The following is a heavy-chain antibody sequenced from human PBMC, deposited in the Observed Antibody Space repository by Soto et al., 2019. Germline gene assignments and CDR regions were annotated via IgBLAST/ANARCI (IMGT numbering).Heavy chain of an antibody. CDR2: SSGGGGGT. V-gene: IGHV3-23*01. D-gene: IGHD2-15*01. Sequence: GGSLRLSCAASGFTFSICAMNWVRQAPGKGLEWVSGSSGGGGGTYYADSVKGRFTISRDNSKNTLSLQMNSLRAEDTAVYYCTKANRYCSGANCFTFDFWGLGTLVTFSS. CDR3: TKANRYCSGANCFTFDF. CDR1: GFTFSICA. J-gene: IGHJ4*02.